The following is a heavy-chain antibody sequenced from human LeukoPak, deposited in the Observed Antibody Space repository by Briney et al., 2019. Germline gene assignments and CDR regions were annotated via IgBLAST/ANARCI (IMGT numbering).Heavy chain of an antibody. V-gene: IGHV3-53*01. CDR3: AKLVVPAAIRGGAFDI. J-gene: IGHJ3*02. Sequence: GGSLRLSCAASGFTVSSNYMSWVRQAPGKGLEWVSVIYSGGSTYYADSVKGRFTISRDNSKNTLYLQMNSLRAEDTAVYYCAKLVVPAAIRGGAFDIWGQGTMVTVSS. D-gene: IGHD2-2*01. CDR1: GFTVSSNY. CDR2: IYSGGST.